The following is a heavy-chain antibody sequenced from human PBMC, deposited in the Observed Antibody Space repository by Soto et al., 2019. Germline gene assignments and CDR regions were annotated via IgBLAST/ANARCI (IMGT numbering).Heavy chain of an antibody. J-gene: IGHJ4*02. CDR2: ISYSGST. CDR1: GGSISSGDYY. D-gene: IGHD3-22*01. CDR3: AGNGYYDSSGYYYPIDY. V-gene: IGHV4-30-4*01. Sequence: PSETLSLTCTVSGGSISSGDYYWSWIRQPPGKGLEWIGFISYSGSTYYSLSLKSRVTISVDTSKNQFSLKLSSVTAADTAVYYCAGNGYYDSSGYYYPIDYWGQGTLVTVSS.